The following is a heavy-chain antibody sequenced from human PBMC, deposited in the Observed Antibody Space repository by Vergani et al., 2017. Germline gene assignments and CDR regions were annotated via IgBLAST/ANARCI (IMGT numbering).Heavy chain of an antibody. Sequence: QVHLVESGGGVVQPGRSLTLSCVASGFSFRGHGMHWVRQAPGKGLVWVVMISYDGDRRDYGDFAKGRFTISRDSSKTVYLQMNSLRVEDTAMYFCAKDLSYSTAWPHFGSRGQGTLVTVSS. CDR3: AKDLSYSTAWPHFGS. CDR1: GFSFRGHG. D-gene: IGHD4-11*01. CDR2: ISYDGDRR. V-gene: IGHV3-30*18. J-gene: IGHJ4*02.